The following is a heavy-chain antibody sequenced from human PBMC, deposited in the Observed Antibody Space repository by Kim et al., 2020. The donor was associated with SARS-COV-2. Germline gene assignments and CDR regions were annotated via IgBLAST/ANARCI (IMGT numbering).Heavy chain of an antibody. Sequence: GRFTISRDDSKNTLYLQMNSLKTEDTAVYYCTTGYCSSTSCYTAFDAFDIWGQGTMVTVSS. J-gene: IGHJ3*02. V-gene: IGHV3-15*01. D-gene: IGHD2-2*02. CDR3: TTGYCSSTSCYTAFDAFDI.